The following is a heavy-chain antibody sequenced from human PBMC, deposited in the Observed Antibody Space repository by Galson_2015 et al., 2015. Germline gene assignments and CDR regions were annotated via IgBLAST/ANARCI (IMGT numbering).Heavy chain of an antibody. J-gene: IGHJ3*02. CDR3: ARDYYDSSGYRFDVFEI. Sequence: TLSLTCTVSGGSISSGGYYWSWIRQHPGKGLEWIGYIYYSGSTYYNPSLKSRVTISVDTSKNQFSLKLSSVTAADTAVYYCARDYYDSSGYRFDVFEIWGQGTMVTVSS. CDR1: GGSISSGGYY. D-gene: IGHD3-22*01. CDR2: IYYSGST. V-gene: IGHV4-31*03.